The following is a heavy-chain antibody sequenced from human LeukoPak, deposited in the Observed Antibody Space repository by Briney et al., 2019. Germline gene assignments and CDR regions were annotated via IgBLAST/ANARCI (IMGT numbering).Heavy chain of an antibody. CDR2: ISSSSSYI. V-gene: IGHV3-21*01. CDR1: GFTLNTYT. Sequence: GGSLRLSCAASGFTLNTYTINWVRQAPGKGLEWVSSISSSSSYIYYADSVKGRFTISRDDAKNSLSLQMNSLRAEDTAVYYCARSGIKMVRGVIIKSPYHMDVWGKGTTVTVSS. D-gene: IGHD3-10*01. CDR3: ARSGIKMVRGVIIKSPYHMDV. J-gene: IGHJ6*03.